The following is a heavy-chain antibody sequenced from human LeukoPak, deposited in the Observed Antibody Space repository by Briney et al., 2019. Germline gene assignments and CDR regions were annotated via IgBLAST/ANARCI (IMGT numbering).Heavy chain of an antibody. J-gene: IGHJ4*02. Sequence: ASVKVSCKASGYTFTSYYMHWVRQAPGQGLEWMGLINPSGGGTSYTQKFQGRVTMTRDMSTTTVYMELSSLRSEDTAVFYCARVGTYYYDSSTYYYDYWGQGTLVTVSS. V-gene: IGHV1-46*01. CDR3: ARVGTYYYDSSTYYYDY. CDR1: GYTFTSYY. CDR2: INPSGGGT. D-gene: IGHD3-22*01.